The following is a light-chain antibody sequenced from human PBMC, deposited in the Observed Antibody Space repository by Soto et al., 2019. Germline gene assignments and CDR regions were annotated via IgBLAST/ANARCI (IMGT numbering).Light chain of an antibody. CDR2: DAS. Sequence: EIVLTQSPATLSLSPVERATLSCRASQSVSRYLAWYQQKPGQAPRLLIYDASNRATGIPARFSGSGSGTDFTLTISSLEPEDFAVYYCQQYNSWVTFGGGTKVDIK. J-gene: IGKJ4*01. V-gene: IGKV3-11*01. CDR1: QSVSRY. CDR3: QQYNSWVT.